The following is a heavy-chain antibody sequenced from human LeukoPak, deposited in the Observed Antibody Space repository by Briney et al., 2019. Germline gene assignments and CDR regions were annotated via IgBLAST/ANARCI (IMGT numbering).Heavy chain of an antibody. Sequence: VASVKVSCKASGGTFSSYAISWVRQAPGQGLEWMGRIIPILGIANYAQKFQGRVTITADKSTSTAYMELSSLRSEDTAVYYCAREEYSQKPETWGQGTLVTVSS. CDR3: AREEYSQKPET. CDR1: GGTFSSYA. D-gene: IGHD5-12*01. V-gene: IGHV1-69*04. J-gene: IGHJ5*02. CDR2: IIPILGIA.